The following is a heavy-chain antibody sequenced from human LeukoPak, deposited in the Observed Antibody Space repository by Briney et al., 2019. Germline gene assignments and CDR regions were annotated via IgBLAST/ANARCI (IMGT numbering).Heavy chain of an antibody. J-gene: IGHJ5*02. CDR1: GYTFTSYD. CDR2: MNPNSGNT. V-gene: IGHV1-8*01. CDR3: ARGYCSSTSCYRLGKQGWFDP. Sequence: ASVEVSCKASGYTFTSYDINWVRQATGQGLEWMGWMNPNSGNTGYAQKFQGRVTMTRNTSISTAYMELSSLRSEDTAVYYCARGYCSSTSCYRLGKQGWFDPWGQGTLVTVSS. D-gene: IGHD2-2*01.